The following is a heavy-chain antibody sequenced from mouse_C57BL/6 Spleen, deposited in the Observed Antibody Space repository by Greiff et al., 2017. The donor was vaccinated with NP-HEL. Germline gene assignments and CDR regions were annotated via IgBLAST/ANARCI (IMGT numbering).Heavy chain of an antibody. CDR3: ARRGYDYDKDYAMDY. J-gene: IGHJ4*01. Sequence: QVHVKQPGAELVRPGSSVKLSCKASGYTFTSYWMHWVKQRPIQGLEWIGNIDPSDSETHYNQKFKDKATLTVDKSSSTAYMQLSSLTSEDSAVYYCARRGYDYDKDYAMDYWGQGTSVTVSS. D-gene: IGHD2-4*01. CDR2: IDPSDSET. CDR1: GYTFTSYW. V-gene: IGHV1-52*01.